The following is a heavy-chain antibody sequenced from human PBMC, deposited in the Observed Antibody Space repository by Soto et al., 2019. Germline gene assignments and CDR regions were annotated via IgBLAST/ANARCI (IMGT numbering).Heavy chain of an antibody. V-gene: IGHV3-49*03. J-gene: IGHJ4*02. CDR1: GFTFGDYA. Sequence: GSLRLSCTASGFTFGDYAMSWFRQAPGKGLEWVGFIRSKAYGGTTEYAASVKGRFTISRDDSKSIAYLQMNSLKTEDTAVYYCTREIKWIQLWPDCWGQGTLVTVSS. CDR3: TREIKWIQLWPDC. D-gene: IGHD5-18*01. CDR2: IRSKAYGGTT.